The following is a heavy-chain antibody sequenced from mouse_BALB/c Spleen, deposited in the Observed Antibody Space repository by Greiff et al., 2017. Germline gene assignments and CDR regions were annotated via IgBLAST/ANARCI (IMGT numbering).Heavy chain of an antibody. CDR1: GYTFTDYW. Sequence: VQLQQPGAELVMPGASVKMSCKASGYTFTDYWMHWVKQRPGQGLEWIGAIDTSDSYTSYNQKFKGKATLTVDESSSTAYMQLSSLTSEDSAVYYCARSRDMAMDYWGQGTSVTVSS. CDR3: ARSRDMAMDY. J-gene: IGHJ4*01. CDR2: IDTSDSYT. V-gene: IGHV1-69*01.